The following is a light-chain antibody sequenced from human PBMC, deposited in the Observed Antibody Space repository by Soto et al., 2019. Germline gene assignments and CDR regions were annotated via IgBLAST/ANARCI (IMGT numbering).Light chain of an antibody. V-gene: IGKV1-5*03. CDR2: KAS. J-gene: IGKJ1*01. CDR1: QSISSW. Sequence: DIQMTQSPSTLSASVGDRVTITCRASQSISSWLAWYQQKPGKAPKLLIYKASSLESGVPSRFSGSGSGTEFTLTINRLQPDDVANYYCQQYNSYSRTLGQGTKVEIK. CDR3: QQYNSYSRT.